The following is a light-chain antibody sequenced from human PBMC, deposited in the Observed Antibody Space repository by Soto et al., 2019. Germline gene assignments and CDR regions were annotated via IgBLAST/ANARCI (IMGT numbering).Light chain of an antibody. J-gene: IGLJ1*01. Sequence: QSVLTQPASVSGSPEQPITISSPETTSDVGGYNYVSWYQQHPGKAPKLMIYEVSNRPSGVSNRFSGSKSGNTASLTISGLQAEDEADYYCSSYTSSSTYVFGTGTKVTVL. CDR1: TSDVGGYNY. CDR3: SSYTSSSTYV. CDR2: EVS. V-gene: IGLV2-14*01.